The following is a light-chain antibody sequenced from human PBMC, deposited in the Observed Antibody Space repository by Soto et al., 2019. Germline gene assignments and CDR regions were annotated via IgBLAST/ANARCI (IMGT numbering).Light chain of an antibody. CDR1: QSVSSSY. CDR3: QQYGSSPWT. V-gene: IGKV3-20*01. CDR2: GAL. J-gene: IGKJ1*01. Sequence: EIVLPQSPGTLSLSPGERATLSCRASQSVSSSYLAWYQQKPGQAPRLLIYGALSSATGIPDRFSGSGSGTDFTVTIGRLEPEDFAVYYCQQYGSSPWTFGQGTKVEIK.